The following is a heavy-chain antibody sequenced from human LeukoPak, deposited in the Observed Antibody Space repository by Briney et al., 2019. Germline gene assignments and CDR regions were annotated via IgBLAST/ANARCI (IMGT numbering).Heavy chain of an antibody. V-gene: IGHV3-23*01. CDR2: ISGSGGST. J-gene: IGHJ2*01. D-gene: IGHD3-3*01. Sequence: PGGSLRLSCAASGFTFSRYAMSWVRQAPGKGLEWVSAISGSGGSTYYADSVKGRFTISRDNSKNTLYLQMNSLRAEDTAVYYCAKSGYDFWSGYHPNWYFDLWGRGTLVTVSS. CDR3: AKSGYDFWSGYHPNWYFDL. CDR1: GFTFSRYA.